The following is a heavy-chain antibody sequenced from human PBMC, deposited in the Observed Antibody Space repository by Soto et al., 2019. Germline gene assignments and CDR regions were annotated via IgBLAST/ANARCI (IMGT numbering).Heavy chain of an antibody. J-gene: IGHJ5*02. CDR1: GGSISRGGYY. V-gene: IGHV4-31*03. Sequence: QVQLQESGPGLVKPSQTLSLTCSVSGGSISRGGYYWSWIRQHPGKGLEWIGYIYYSGETYYNPSLNSRVTISVDTSKNQFSLSLRYVTAADTAAYYCARDIAKPNNWFDPWGQGTLVTVSS. CDR2: IYYSGET. CDR3: ARDIAKPNNWFDP.